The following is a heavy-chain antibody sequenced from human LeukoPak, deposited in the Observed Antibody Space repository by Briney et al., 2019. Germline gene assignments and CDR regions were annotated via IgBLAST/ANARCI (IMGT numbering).Heavy chain of an antibody. Sequence: GGSLRLSCAASGFTLSSYGMSWVRQAPGRGLEWVSTITGSGGNTYDADSVKGRFTISRDNSKNTLYLQMNSLRAEDTAVYYCARVDDGDYVGDFDYWGQGTLVTVSS. CDR3: ARVDDGDYVGDFDY. D-gene: IGHD4-17*01. J-gene: IGHJ4*02. CDR2: ITGSGGNT. CDR1: GFTLSSYG. V-gene: IGHV3-23*01.